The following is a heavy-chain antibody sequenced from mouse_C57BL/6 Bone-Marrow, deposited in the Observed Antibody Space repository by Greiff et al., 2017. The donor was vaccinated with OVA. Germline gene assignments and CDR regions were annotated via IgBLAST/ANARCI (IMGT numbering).Heavy chain of an antibody. CDR2: INPSNGGT. J-gene: IGHJ3*01. CDR3: ARDYYGNYPWFAY. Sequence: VKLMESGTELVKPGASVKLSCKASGYTFTSYWMHWVKQRPGQGLEWIGNINPSNGGTNYNEKFKSKATLTVDKSSSTAYMQLSSLTSEDSAVYYCARDYYGNYPWFAYWGQGTLVTVSA. CDR1: GYTFTSYW. V-gene: IGHV1-53*01. D-gene: IGHD2-1*01.